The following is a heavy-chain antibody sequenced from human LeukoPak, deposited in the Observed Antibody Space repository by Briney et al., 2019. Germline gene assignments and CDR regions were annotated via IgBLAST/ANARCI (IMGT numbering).Heavy chain of an antibody. Sequence: GGSLQISCQGSGSIFTNYWIGWVRQVPGKGLEGRGMIYTGDSDTIYSPSFQGQVTISADKSITTAHLQWSSLKPSDTAMYYCARLGAIVVVPDAMPDWYCDLWGRGTLVTVSS. CDR2: IYTGDSDT. CDR1: GSIFTNYW. D-gene: IGHD2-2*01. V-gene: IGHV5-51*01. CDR3: ARLGAIVVVPDAMPDWYCDL. J-gene: IGHJ2*01.